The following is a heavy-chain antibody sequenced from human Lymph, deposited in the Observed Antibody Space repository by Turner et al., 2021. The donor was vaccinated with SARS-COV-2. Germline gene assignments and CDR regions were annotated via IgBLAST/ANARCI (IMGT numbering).Heavy chain of an antibody. V-gene: IGHV3-21*01. Sequence: EVQLVKSGGGLVKPVGSLRLSCAASGFTFSSYSMNWVRQAPGKGLEWVSSITFTSSYIYYADSVKGRFTISRDNAKNSLYLQMNSLRAEDTAVYYCARGPPDFPYYFDYWGQGTLVTVSS. CDR1: GFTFSSYS. CDR3: ARGPPDFPYYFDY. J-gene: IGHJ4*02. CDR2: ITFTSSYI. D-gene: IGHD2-21*02.